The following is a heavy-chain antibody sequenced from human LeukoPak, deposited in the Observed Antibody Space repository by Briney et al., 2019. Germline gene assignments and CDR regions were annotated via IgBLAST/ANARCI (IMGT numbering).Heavy chain of an antibody. CDR3: ARNPGIAVPNNWFDP. CDR1: GGTFSSYA. V-gene: IGHV1-69*05. J-gene: IGHJ5*02. CDR2: IIPIFGTA. D-gene: IGHD6-19*01. Sequence: SVKVSCKASGGTFSSYAISWVRQAPGQGLEWMGRIIPIFGTANYAQKFQGRVTITTDESTSTAYMELSSLRSEDTAVYYCARNPGIAVPNNWFDPWGQGTLVTVSS.